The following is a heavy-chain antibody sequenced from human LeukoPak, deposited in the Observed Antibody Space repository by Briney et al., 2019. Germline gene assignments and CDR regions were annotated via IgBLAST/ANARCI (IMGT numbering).Heavy chain of an antibody. CDR2: NYYSGST. V-gene: IGHV4-61*01. J-gene: IGHJ4*02. CDR3: ARYSSGWYYFDY. D-gene: IGHD6-19*01. Sequence: PSETLSLTCTVSGGSVSSGSYYWSWIRQPPGKGLEWIGYNYYSGSTNYNPSLKSRVTISVDTSKNQFSLKLSSVTAADTAVYYCARYSSGWYYFDYWGQGTLVTVSS. CDR1: GGSVSSGSYY.